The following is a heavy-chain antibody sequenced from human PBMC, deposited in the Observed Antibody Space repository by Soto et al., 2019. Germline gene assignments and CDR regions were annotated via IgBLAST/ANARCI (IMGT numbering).Heavy chain of an antibody. J-gene: IGHJ6*02. CDR1: GFTLSTYG. Sequence: EVQLLESGGGLVQPGGSLRLSCAASGFTLSTYGMTWVRQAPGQGLEWVSAITGTGGNTYYLDSVKGRFTVSRDNSKNMLYLQVSSLRAEDTAIYYCARIGGYYYGLDVWGQGTTVTVSS. CDR2: ITGTGGNT. CDR3: ARIGGYYYGLDV. V-gene: IGHV3-23*01. D-gene: IGHD3-3*01.